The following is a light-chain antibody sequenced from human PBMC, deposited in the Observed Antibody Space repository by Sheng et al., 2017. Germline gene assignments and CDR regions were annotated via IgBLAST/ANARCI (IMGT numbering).Light chain of an antibody. V-gene: IGKV3-20*01. CDR2: DAS. Sequence: EIVLTQSPATLSLSPGERATLSCRASQSVSSYLAWYQQKPGQAPRLLIYDASNRAAGIPARFRGSGSGTDFTLTISRLEPEDFAVYYCQQYGSSPPLTFGGGTKVEIK. J-gene: IGKJ4*01. CDR3: QQYGSSPPLT. CDR1: QSVSSY.